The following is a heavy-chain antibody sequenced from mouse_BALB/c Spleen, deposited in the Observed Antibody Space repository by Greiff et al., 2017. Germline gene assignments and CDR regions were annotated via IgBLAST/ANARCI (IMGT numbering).Heavy chain of an antibody. CDR2: ISSGGST. CDR1: GFTFSSYA. V-gene: IGHV5-6-5*01. D-gene: IGHD2-3*01. CDR3: ARGDGYPLY. J-gene: IGHJ3*01. Sequence: DVMLVESGGGLVKPGGSLKLSCAASGFTFSSYAMSWVRQTPEKRLEWVASISSGGSTYYPDSVKGRFTISRDNARNILYLQMSSLRSEDTAMYYCARGDGYPLYWGQGTLVTVSA.